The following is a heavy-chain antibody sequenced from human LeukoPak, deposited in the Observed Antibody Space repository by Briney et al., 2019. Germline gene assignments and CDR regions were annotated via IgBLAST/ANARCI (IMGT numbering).Heavy chain of an antibody. D-gene: IGHD3-10*02. CDR1: GFTFSSYA. CDR2: ISSSGSTI. V-gene: IGHV3-48*03. Sequence: GGSLRLSCAASGFTFSSYAMSWVRQAPGKGLEWISYISSSGSTIYYADSVKGRFTISRDNAKNSLYLQMNSLRAEDTAVYFCARERVRGLDYWGQGTLVTVSS. J-gene: IGHJ4*02. CDR3: ARERVRGLDY.